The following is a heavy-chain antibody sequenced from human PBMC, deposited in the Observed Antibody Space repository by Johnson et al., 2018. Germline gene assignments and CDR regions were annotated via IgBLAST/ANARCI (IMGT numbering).Heavy chain of an antibody. CDR3: AKGHRREEYYDILTTYFYYMDV. J-gene: IGHJ6*03. V-gene: IGHV3-74*01. CDR2: INSDGSGT. D-gene: IGHD3-9*01. CDR1: GFTFSTYW. Sequence: VQLQESGGGLVQPGGSLRLSCAGSGFTFSTYWMHWVRQAPGKGLVWVSRINSDGSGTTYAGAVKGRFTISRDNAKNTLYLQMNSLRTDDTAVYYCAKGHRREEYYDILTTYFYYMDVWGKGTTVTVSS.